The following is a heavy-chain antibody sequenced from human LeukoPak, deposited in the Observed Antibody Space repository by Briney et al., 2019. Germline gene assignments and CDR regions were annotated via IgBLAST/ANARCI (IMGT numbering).Heavy chain of an antibody. CDR1: GGSISSGGYC. CDR2: IYYSGST. D-gene: IGHD6-6*01. CDR3: ARGGGSSSIASSLDRGVFDY. Sequence: SQTLSLTCTVSGGSISSGGYCWSWIRQHPGKGLEWIGYIYYSGSTYYNPSLKSRVTISVDTSKNQFSLKLISVTAADTAVYYCARGGGSSSIASSLDRGVFDYWGQGTLVTVSS. J-gene: IGHJ4*02. V-gene: IGHV4-31*03.